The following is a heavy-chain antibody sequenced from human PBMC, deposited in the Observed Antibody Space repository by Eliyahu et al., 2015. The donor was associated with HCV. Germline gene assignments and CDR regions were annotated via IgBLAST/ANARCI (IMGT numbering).Heavy chain of an antibody. V-gene: IGHV3-23*01. CDR1: GFTFSSYA. CDR3: AKDQRYFDWLSKTNPFDY. J-gene: IGHJ4*02. Sequence: EVQLLESGGGLVQPGGSLRLSCAASGFTFSSYAXSWVRQAPGKGLEWVSAISGSGGSTYYADSVKGRFTISRDNSKNTLYLQMNSLRAEDTAVYYCAKDQRYFDWLSKTNPFDYWGQGTLVTVSS. D-gene: IGHD3-9*01. CDR2: ISGSGGST.